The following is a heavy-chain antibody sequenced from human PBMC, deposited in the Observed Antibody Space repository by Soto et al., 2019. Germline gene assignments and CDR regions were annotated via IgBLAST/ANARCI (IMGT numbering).Heavy chain of an antibody. D-gene: IGHD3-10*01. CDR2: IYPVDSDT. CDR1: GYSFTSYW. J-gene: IGHJ4*02. V-gene: IGHV5-51*01. CDR3: ARSISGSYSHFDS. Sequence: PGESLKISCKGSGYSFTSYWIGWVRQMPGKGLEWMGIIYPVDSDTRYSPSFQGQVTISADKSISTAYPQWSSLKASDTAMYYCARSISGSYSHFDSWGQGTQVTVSS.